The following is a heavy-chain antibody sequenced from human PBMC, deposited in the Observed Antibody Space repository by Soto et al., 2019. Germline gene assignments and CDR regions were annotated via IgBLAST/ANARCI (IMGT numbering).Heavy chain of an antibody. CDR3: ARGGYCSSTSCYRGMDV. CDR2: IIPIFGTA. CDR1: GGTFSSYA. Sequence: SVKVSCKASGGTFSSYAISWVRQAPGQGLEWMGGIIPIFGTANYAQKFQGRVTITADESTSTAYVELSSLRSEDTAVYYCARGGYCSSTSCYRGMDVWGQGTTVTVSS. D-gene: IGHD2-2*02. J-gene: IGHJ6*02. V-gene: IGHV1-69*13.